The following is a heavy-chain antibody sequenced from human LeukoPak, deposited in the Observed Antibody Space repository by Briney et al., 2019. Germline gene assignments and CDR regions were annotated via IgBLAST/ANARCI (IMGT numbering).Heavy chain of an antibody. J-gene: IGHJ4*02. D-gene: IGHD1-14*01. CDR2: INPNSGGT. V-gene: IGHV1-2*06. CDR1: GYTFTGYY. Sequence: ASVKVSCKASGYTFTGYYMHWVRQAPGQGLEWMGRINPNSGGTNYAQKFQGRVTMTRGTSISTAYMELSRLRSDDTAVYYCARERKAANYYFDYWGQGTLVSVSS. CDR3: ARERKAANYYFDY.